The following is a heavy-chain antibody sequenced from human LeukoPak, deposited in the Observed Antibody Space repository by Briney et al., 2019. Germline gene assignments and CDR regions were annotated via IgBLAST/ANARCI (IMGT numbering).Heavy chain of an antibody. CDR2: IYSGGST. D-gene: IGHD3-16*02. Sequence: HPGGSLRLSCAASGFTVSSNYMSWVRQAPGKGLEWVSVIYSGGSTYYADSVKGRFTISRDNSKNTLHLQMNSLRAEDTAVYYCARDLITFGGVIVERDYWGQGTLVTVSS. J-gene: IGHJ4*02. CDR3: ARDLITFGGVIVERDY. V-gene: IGHV3-66*01. CDR1: GFTVSSNY.